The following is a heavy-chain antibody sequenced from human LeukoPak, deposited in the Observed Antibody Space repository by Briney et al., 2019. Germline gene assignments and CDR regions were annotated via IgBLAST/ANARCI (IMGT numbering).Heavy chain of an antibody. D-gene: IGHD6-13*01. V-gene: IGHV3-30*18. CDR2: ISYDGSNK. J-gene: IGHJ6*03. CDR3: AKNWGSSWYLYYYYYMDV. Sequence: GGSLRLSCAASGFTFSSYGMHWVCQAPGKGLEWVAVISYDGSNKYYADSVKGRFTISRDNYKNTLYLQMNSLRAEDTAVYYCAKNWGSSWYLYYYYYMDVWGKGTTVTVSS. CDR1: GFTFSSYG.